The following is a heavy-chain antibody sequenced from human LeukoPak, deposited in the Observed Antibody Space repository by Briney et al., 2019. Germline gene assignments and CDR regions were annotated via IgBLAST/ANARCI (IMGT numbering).Heavy chain of an antibody. Sequence: ASVKASCKVSGYTLTELSMHWVRQAPGKGLEWMGGFDPEGGETIYAQKFQGRVTMTEDTSTDTAYMELSSLRSEDTAVYYCATVLGATFDYWGQGTLVTVSS. D-gene: IGHD1-26*01. CDR1: GYTLTELS. J-gene: IGHJ4*02. CDR2: FDPEGGET. V-gene: IGHV1-24*01. CDR3: ATVLGATFDY.